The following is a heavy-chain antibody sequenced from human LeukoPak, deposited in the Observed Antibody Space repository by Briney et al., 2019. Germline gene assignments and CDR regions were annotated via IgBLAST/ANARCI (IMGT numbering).Heavy chain of an antibody. CDR3: TRVSELANYFDY. CDR2: IRSKAYGGTT. CDR1: GFTFGDYA. Sequence: GGSLRLSCTASGFTFGDYAMCWVRQAPGEGLWRGVFIRSKAYGGTTEYAASVKGRFTISRDDSKSIAYLQMNSLKTEDTAVYYCTRVSELANYFDYWGQGTLVTVSS. V-gene: IGHV3-49*04. J-gene: IGHJ4*02.